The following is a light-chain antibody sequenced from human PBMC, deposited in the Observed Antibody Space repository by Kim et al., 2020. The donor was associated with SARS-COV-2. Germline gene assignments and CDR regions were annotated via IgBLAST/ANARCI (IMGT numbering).Light chain of an antibody. J-gene: IGKJ4*01. V-gene: IGKV3-11*01. CDR3: QQRNSWPPAVT. Sequence: PGERATLSCRASQNMDTYLAWYQQRPGQAPRLLVYDASNRATGVPDRFSGSGSGTDFTLTISSLEPEDFSIYYCQQRNSWPPAVTVGGGTKVDIK. CDR1: QNMDTY. CDR2: DAS.